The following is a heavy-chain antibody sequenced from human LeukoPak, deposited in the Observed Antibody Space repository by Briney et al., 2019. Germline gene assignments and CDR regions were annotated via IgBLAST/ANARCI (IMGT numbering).Heavy chain of an antibody. V-gene: IGHV4-39*07. CDR3: ARGRSSGRRYCTNGVCYSPPAAFDI. CDR1: GGSISSSSYY. CDR2: IYYSGST. Sequence: SETLSLTRTVSGGSISSSSYYWGWIRQPPGKGLEWIGSIYYSGSTNYNPSLKSRVTISVDTSKNQFSLKLSSVTAADTAVYYCARGRSSGRRYCTNGVCYSPPAAFDIWGQGTMVTVSS. D-gene: IGHD2-8*01. J-gene: IGHJ3*02.